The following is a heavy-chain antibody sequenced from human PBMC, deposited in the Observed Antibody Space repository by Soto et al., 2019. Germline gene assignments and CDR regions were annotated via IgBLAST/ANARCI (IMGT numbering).Heavy chain of an antibody. CDR2: TLYRSSKWYN. V-gene: IGHV6-1*01. CDR1: GDSVSTNIAA. D-gene: IGHD1-7*01. J-gene: IGHJ6*02. CDR3: ARDAAPTLNYPHGMDV. Sequence: SQTLSLTCAISGDSVSTNIAAWSWIRQSPSRGLEWLGRTLYRSSKWYNEYAVSVKSRVTINPDTSKNQFSLQLNSVTPEDTAVYYCARDAAPTLNYPHGMDVWGQGTAVTVPS.